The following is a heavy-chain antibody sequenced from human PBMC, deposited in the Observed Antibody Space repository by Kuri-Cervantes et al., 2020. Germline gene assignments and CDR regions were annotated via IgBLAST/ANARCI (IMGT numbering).Heavy chain of an antibody. V-gene: IGHV1-46*01. Sequence: ASVKVSCKASGYTFTSYYMHWVRQAPGQGLEWMGIINPSGGSTSYAQKFQGRVTMTRDTSTSTVYMELSSLRSEDTAVYYCARDSTEQWLGSPGNPSTWGQGTRVTGAS. CDR1: GYTFTSYY. CDR3: ARDSTEQWLGSPGNPST. CDR2: INPSGGST. D-gene: IGHD6-19*01. J-gene: IGHJ5*02.